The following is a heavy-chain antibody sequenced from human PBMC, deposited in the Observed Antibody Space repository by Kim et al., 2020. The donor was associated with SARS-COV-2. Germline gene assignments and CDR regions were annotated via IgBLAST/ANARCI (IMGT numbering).Heavy chain of an antibody. CDR3: ARHEGDYGSGSRY. CDR2: IYYSGRT. V-gene: IGHV4-39*01. D-gene: IGHD3-16*01. Sequence: SETLSLTCTVSGGSISSSSYYWGWIRQSPGKGLEWIGSIYYSGRTYYNPSLKSRVTISLDTSKNQFSLKLNSVTAADTAVYYCARHEGDYGSGSRYWGQGTLVTVSS. J-gene: IGHJ4*02. CDR1: GGSISSSSYY.